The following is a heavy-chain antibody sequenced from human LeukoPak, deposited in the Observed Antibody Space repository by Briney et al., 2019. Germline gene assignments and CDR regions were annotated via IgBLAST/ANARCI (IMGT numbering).Heavy chain of an antibody. CDR1: GFTFSSYS. V-gene: IGHV3-21*01. CDR2: ISSSSSYI. Sequence: GGSLRLSCAASGFTFSSYSMNWVRQAPGKGLEWVSSISSSSSYIYYADSVKGRFTISRDNAKNTLYLQMNSLRAEDTAVYYCARVYSNSWYSGYLYMDVWGKGTTVTVSS. CDR3: ARVYSNSWYSGYLYMDV. J-gene: IGHJ6*03. D-gene: IGHD6-13*01.